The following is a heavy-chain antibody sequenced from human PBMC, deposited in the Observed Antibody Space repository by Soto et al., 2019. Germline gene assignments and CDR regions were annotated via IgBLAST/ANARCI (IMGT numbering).Heavy chain of an antibody. CDR2: IYHSGST. J-gene: IGHJ5*02. Sequence: GDPRIMNQKPPGKGLEWIGYIYHSGSTYYNPSLKSRVTISVDRSKNQFSLKLSSVTAADTAVYYCARAKYYYDSSGSDWFDPWGQGTLVTVSS. V-gene: IGHV4-30-2*01. CDR3: ARAKYYYDSSGSDWFDP. D-gene: IGHD3-22*01. CDR1: GDP.